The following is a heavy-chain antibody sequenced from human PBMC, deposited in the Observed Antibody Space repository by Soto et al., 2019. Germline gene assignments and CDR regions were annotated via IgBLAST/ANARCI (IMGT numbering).Heavy chain of an antibody. D-gene: IGHD3-16*01. J-gene: IGHJ4*02. V-gene: IGHV3-53*01. CDR1: GFSIGDKF. CDR3: ARDSGYSSAYWEHYFDY. CDR2: ISSGGDP. Sequence: PGGFLRRSCATAGFSIGDKFMSWVRQAPGKGLEWISVISSGGDPSYADSVKGRFTISRDITKNTLFLQMTSLRADDTAVHFCARDSGYSSAYWEHYFDYWGQGTLVTVSS.